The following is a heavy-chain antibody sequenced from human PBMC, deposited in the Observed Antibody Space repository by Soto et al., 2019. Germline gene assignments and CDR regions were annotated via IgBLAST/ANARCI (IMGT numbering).Heavy chain of an antibody. CDR1: GYTFTSYA. V-gene: IGHV1-3*01. Sequence: GASVKVSCKASGYTFTSYALHWVRQAPGQRLEWMGWINAGNGNTKYSQKFQGRVTITRDTSASTAYMELSSLRSEDTAVYYCARGRVVRGVANWFDPWGQGTLVTVS. J-gene: IGHJ5*02. CDR3: ARGRVVRGVANWFDP. D-gene: IGHD3-10*01. CDR2: INAGNGNT.